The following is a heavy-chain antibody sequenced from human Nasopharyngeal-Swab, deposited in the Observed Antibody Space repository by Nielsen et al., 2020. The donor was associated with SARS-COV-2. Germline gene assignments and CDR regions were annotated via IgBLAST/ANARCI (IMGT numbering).Heavy chain of an antibody. CDR2: ISGSGGST. D-gene: IGHD4-17*01. V-gene: IGHV3-23*01. CDR1: GFTFSSYA. CDR3: AKSFAALTTVSNFDY. J-gene: IGHJ4*02. Sequence: GGSLRLSCAASGFTFSSYAMSWVRQAPGKGLEWVSAISGSGGSTYYADSVKGWFTISRDNSKNTLYLQMNSLRAEDTAVYYCAKSFAALTTVSNFDYWGQGTLVTVSS.